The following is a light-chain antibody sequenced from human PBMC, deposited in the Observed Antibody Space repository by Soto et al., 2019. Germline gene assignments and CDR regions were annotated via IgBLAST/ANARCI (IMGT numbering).Light chain of an antibody. J-gene: IGKJ3*01. CDR1: ESVSSNF. CDR2: GAS. V-gene: IGKV3-20*01. CDR3: QQHGDSPYT. Sequence: EIVLTQSPGTLSLSPGERATLSCRTSESVSSNFLAWYQQKPGQAPRLLLYGASTRAAGIPARFSGSGSGTDFTLTSSRLEPEDFATYYCQQHGDSPYTFGPGTTVDIK.